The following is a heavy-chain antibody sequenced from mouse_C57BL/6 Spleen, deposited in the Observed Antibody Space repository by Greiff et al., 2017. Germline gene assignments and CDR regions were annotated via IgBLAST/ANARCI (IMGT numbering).Heavy chain of an antibody. J-gene: IGHJ2*01. CDR1: GYTFTSYW. Sequence: QVQLQQPGAELVRPGPSVKLSCKASGYTFTSYWMHWVKQRPGPGLEWIGVIDPSDSYTNYNQKCKGKATLTVDTTSSTAYMQLSSLTSEDSAVYYCARKERFLDYWGQGTTLTVSS. V-gene: IGHV1-59*01. CDR3: ARKERFLDY. CDR2: IDPSDSYT.